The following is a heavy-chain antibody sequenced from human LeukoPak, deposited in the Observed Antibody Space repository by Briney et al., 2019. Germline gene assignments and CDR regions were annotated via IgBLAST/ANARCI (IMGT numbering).Heavy chain of an antibody. CDR2: IYHSGST. J-gene: IGHJ4*02. Sequence: WIRQPPGKGLEWIGYIYHSGSTYYNPSLKSRVTISVDRSKNQFSLKLSSVTAADTAVYYCARDGRIAAAGIDYWGQGTLVTVSS. V-gene: IGHV4-30-2*01. D-gene: IGHD6-13*01. CDR3: ARDGRIAAAGIDY.